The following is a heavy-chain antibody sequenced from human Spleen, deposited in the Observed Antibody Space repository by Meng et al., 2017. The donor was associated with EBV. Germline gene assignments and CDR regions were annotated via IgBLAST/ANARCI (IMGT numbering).Heavy chain of an antibody. Sequence: GQLVQSGAEVKKPGSSVKVSCEASGGTFMTSAINWVRQAPGQGLEWMGGIIPIFGTTNYAQKFQDRLTITADKSTSRLYMELSSLRSDDTGVYFCARQDGGGYSGYFDCWGQGTLVTVSS. CDR1: GGTFMTSA. J-gene: IGHJ4*02. V-gene: IGHV1-69*06. D-gene: IGHD4-23*01. CDR2: IIPIFGTT. CDR3: ARQDGGGYSGYFDC.